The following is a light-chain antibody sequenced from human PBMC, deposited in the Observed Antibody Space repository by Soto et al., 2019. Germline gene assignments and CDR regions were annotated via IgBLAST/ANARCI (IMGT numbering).Light chain of an antibody. J-gene: IGKJ4*01. Sequence: EILLTQSPATLSLSPGARATLSCRASQSVINFLVWYQQTPGQAPRLLIYDASNRATGVPTRFSGSGSGTDVNRTISRLEPEDCVFYCCQQRGSCPATFGAGTKVEIK. CDR3: QQRGSCPAT. CDR2: DAS. CDR1: QSVINF. V-gene: IGKV3-11*01.